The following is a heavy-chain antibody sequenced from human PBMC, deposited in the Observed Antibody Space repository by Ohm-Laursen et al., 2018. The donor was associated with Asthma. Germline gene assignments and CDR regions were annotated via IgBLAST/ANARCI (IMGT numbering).Heavy chain of an antibody. CDR3: VRERKRLAGENWFDP. CDR1: GFTFTTFW. Sequence: SLRLSCTASGFTFTTFWMHWVRQAPGKGLVWVSRINSDGRNTIYADSVKGRFTISRDSAKNTLYLQMNSLTVEDTGVYFCVRERKRLAGENWFDPWGQGTLVTVSS. J-gene: IGHJ5*02. D-gene: IGHD3-10*01. CDR2: INSDGRNT. V-gene: IGHV3-74*01.